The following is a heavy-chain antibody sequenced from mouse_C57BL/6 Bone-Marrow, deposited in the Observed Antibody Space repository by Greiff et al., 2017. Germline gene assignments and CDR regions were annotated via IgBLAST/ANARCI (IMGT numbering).Heavy chain of an antibody. V-gene: IGHV2-9-1*01. Sequence: VQLQQSGPGLVAPSQRLSITCTVSGFSLTSYAISWVRQPPGKGLEWLGVIWTSGGTNYTSALKSRLSINKDNSKSQVCLKMNSLQTDDTARDYCASKGGTLYAMDFWGTGTSVTVSS. J-gene: IGHJ4*01. CDR1: GFSLTSYA. CDR2: IWTSGGT. D-gene: IGHD2-14*01. CDR3: ASKGGTLYAMDF.